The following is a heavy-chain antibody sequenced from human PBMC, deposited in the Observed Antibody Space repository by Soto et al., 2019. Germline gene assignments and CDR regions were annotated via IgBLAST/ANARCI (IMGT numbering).Heavy chain of an antibody. CDR2: INHSGST. J-gene: IGHJ3*02. CDR1: GGSISSGGYY. Sequence: PSETLSLTCTLSGGSISSGGYYWTWIRQPPGTGLEWIGEINHSGSTNYNPSLKSRVTISVDTSKNQFSLKLSSVTAADTAVYYCARAEGYWAMAGGPDAFDIWGQGTMVTVSS. D-gene: IGHD6-19*01. CDR3: ARAEGYWAMAGGPDAFDI. V-gene: IGHV4-39*07.